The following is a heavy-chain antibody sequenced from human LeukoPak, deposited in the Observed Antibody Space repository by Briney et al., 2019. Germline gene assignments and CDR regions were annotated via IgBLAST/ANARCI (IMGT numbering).Heavy chain of an antibody. V-gene: IGHV4-39*07. CDR2: INHSGST. J-gene: IGHJ4*02. Sequence: PSETLSLTCTVSGSSISSGGYYWSWIRQPPGKGLEWIGEINHSGSTNYNPSLKSRVTISVDTSKNQFSLKLTSVTAADTAVYYCATLGEYYDSSGYYYNWGQGTLVTVSS. CDR1: GSSISSGGYY. CDR3: ATLGEYYDSSGYYYN. D-gene: IGHD3-22*01.